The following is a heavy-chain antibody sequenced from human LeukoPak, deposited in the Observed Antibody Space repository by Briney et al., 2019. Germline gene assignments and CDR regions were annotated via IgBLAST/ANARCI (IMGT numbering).Heavy chain of an antibody. CDR3: ARWIAAPYYYYMDV. CDR1: GFTFSSYS. J-gene: IGHJ6*03. V-gene: IGHV3-21*01. CDR2: ISSSSYI. Sequence: GGSLRLSCAASGFTFSSYSMNWVRQAPGKGLEWVSSISSSSYIYYADSVKGRFTTSRDNAKNSLYLQMNSLRAEDTAVYYCARWIAAPYYYYMDVWGKGTTVTVSS. D-gene: IGHD6-6*01.